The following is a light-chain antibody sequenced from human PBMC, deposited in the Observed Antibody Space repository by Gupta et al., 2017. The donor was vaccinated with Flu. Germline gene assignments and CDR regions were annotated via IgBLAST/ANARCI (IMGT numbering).Light chain of an antibody. Sequence: SALPQPASVSGSPGRSITISCTGTSSDVGSYNLVSWYQQHPGKAPKLMIYDGSKRPSGVANRFSGSKSGNTASLTIAGLQADEEADYYCCSYEDSSHLSVFGGGTKLTVL. CDR3: CSYEDSSHLSV. CDR2: DGS. V-gene: IGLV2-23*01. J-gene: IGLJ2*01. CDR1: SSDVGSYNL.